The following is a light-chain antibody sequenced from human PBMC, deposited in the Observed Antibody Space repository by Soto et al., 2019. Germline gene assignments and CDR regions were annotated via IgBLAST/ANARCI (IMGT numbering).Light chain of an antibody. CDR1: QGISSY. CDR3: QQVNVYPST. V-gene: IGKV1-9*01. J-gene: IGKJ4*01. Sequence: DIKMTQSPSTLSGSVGDRVTITCRASQGISSYLGWYQQKPGKAPNLLIYDASTLHSGVPSRFSGGGSGTDFTLTISSLQPEDFATYYCQQVNVYPSTFGGGTKVDIK. CDR2: DAS.